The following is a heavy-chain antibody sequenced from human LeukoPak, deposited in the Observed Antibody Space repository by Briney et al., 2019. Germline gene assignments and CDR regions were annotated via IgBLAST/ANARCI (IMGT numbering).Heavy chain of an antibody. CDR2: INSDGRIT. Sequence: GGSLRLSCAASGFTFSDYWMHWVRQAPGKGLVGVSRINSDGRITNYADSVKGRFTISRDNAKNTLYLQMNSLRAEDTAVYFCVKSTRAVMAMMDVWGKGTTVTVSS. V-gene: IGHV3-74*01. J-gene: IGHJ6*04. CDR1: GFTFSDYW. D-gene: IGHD3-16*01. CDR3: VKSTRAVMAMMDV.